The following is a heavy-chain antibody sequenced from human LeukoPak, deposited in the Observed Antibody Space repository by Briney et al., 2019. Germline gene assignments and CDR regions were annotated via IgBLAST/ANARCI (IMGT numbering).Heavy chain of an antibody. D-gene: IGHD1-26*01. CDR3: AKGPWAGSYADLTWFDP. V-gene: IGHV3-23*01. CDR2: ISGSGGST. J-gene: IGHJ5*02. Sequence: GGSLRLSCAASGFTFSSYAMSWVRQAPGKGLEWVSAISGSGGSTYYADSVKGRFTTSRDNSKNTLYLQMNSLRAEDTAVYYCAKGPWAGSYADLTWFDPWGQGTLVTVSS. CDR1: GFTFSSYA.